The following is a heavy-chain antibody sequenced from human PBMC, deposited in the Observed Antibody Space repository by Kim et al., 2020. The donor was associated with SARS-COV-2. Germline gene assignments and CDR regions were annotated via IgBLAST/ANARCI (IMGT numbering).Heavy chain of an antibody. V-gene: IGHV3-23*01. Sequence: GGSLRLSCVASGFTFSTYGMSWVRQAPGKGPEWVSVISGSGKSTYYLDSVKGRFTVSRDNSKNTVYLDMNGLAADDTAVYFCAKRRTSGWLREDFDFWGQRPLVAVSS. CDR2: ISGSGKST. D-gene: IGHD6-19*01. J-gene: IGHJ4*02. CDR3: AKRRTSGWLREDFDF. CDR1: GFTFSTYG.